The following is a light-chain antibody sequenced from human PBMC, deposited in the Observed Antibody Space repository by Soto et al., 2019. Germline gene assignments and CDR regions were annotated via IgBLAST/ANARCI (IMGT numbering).Light chain of an antibody. CDR3: VSYAGSRLV. CDR1: SSDVGGYNY. Sequence: QSVLTQPPSASGSPGQSVTISCTGTSSDVGGYNYVSWYQQHPGKAPKLIIYEVTKRPSGVPDRLSGSKSGNTASLTVSGLQAEDEADYYCVSYAGSRLVFGGGTKVTVL. J-gene: IGLJ2*01. V-gene: IGLV2-8*01. CDR2: EVT.